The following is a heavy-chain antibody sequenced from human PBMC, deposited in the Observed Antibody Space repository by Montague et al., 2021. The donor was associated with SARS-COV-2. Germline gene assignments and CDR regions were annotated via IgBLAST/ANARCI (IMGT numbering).Heavy chain of an antibody. V-gene: IGHV2-5*02. Sequence: PALVKPTQTLTLTCTFSGFSLSTSGVCVGWIRQPPGKALEWLALIYWDDDKRYSPSLKARLTITKDTSKNQVVLTMTNMDPVDTATYYCAHRMGIAAVSNGFRFDPWGQGTMVTVSS. D-gene: IGHD6-13*01. CDR3: AHRMGIAAVSNGFRFDP. CDR1: GFSLSTSGVC. CDR2: IYWDDDK. J-gene: IGHJ5*02.